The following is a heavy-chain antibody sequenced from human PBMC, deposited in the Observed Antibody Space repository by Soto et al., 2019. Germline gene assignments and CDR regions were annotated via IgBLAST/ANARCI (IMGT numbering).Heavy chain of an antibody. Sequence: RSQTLSLTCAISGDSVSSNSAAWNWIRQSPSRGLEWLGRTYYRSKWYNDYAVSDKSRITIHPDTSKNQFSLQLNSVTPEDTAVYYCARVPLAGGGLELRDYYYYGMDVWGQGTTVTVSS. V-gene: IGHV6-1*01. D-gene: IGHD1-7*01. CDR2: TYYRSKWYN. CDR1: GDSVSSNSAA. CDR3: ARVPLAGGGLELRDYYYYGMDV. J-gene: IGHJ6*02.